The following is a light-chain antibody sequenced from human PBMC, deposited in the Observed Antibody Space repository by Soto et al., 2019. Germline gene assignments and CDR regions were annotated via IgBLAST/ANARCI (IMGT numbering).Light chain of an antibody. J-gene: IGLJ1*01. CDR1: SSNIGAGYD. CDR3: KYLDSSLSRYV. Sequence: QSALTQPPSVSGAPGQRVTISCTGSSSNIGAGYDVHWYQQVPGTAPKLLIFGNNNRPLGVPDRFSGSKSGTSASLAISGLKAEDESDYYCKYLDSSLSRYVFGAGTKLTVL. CDR2: GNN. V-gene: IGLV1-40*01.